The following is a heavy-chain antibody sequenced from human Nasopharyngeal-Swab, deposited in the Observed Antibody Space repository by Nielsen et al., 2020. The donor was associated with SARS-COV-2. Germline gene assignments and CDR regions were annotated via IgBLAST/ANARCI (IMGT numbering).Heavy chain of an antibody. J-gene: IGHJ6*02. CDR1: GGTFSSYA. D-gene: IGHD5-24*01. CDR3: AHDGYNYYYYGMDV. Sequence: SVKVFCKASGGTFSSYAISWVRQAPGQGLEWMGRIIPILGIANYAQKFQGRVTITADKSTSTAYMELSSLRSEDTAVYYCAHDGYNYYYYGMDVWGQGTTVTVSS. CDR2: IIPILGIA. V-gene: IGHV1-69*04.